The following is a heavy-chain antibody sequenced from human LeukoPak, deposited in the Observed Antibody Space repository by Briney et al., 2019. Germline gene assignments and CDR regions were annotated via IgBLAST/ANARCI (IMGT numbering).Heavy chain of an antibody. D-gene: IGHD2-21*02. CDR2: IYYSGST. CDR1: GGSISSGGYY. J-gene: IGHJ4*02. V-gene: IGHV4-31*03. CDR3: ARDSGDGYPYYFDY. Sequence: SETLSLTCTVSGGSISSGGYYWSWIRQPPGKGLEWIGYIYYSGSTYYNPSLKSRVTISVDTSKNQFSLKLSSVTAADTAVYYCARDSGDGYPYYFDYWGQGTLVTVSS.